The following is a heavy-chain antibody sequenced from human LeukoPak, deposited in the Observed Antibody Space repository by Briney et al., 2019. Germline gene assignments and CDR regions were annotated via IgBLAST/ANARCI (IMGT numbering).Heavy chain of an antibody. Sequence: SETLSLTCTVSGGSISSGGYYWSWIRQHQGKGLEWIGYIYYSGSTYYNPSLKSRVTISVDTSKNQFSLKLSSVTAADTAVYYCASKRGKYSSFGDWGQGTLVTVSS. J-gene: IGHJ4*02. CDR2: IYYSGST. D-gene: IGHD6-6*01. CDR3: ASKRGKYSSFGD. V-gene: IGHV4-31*03. CDR1: GGSISSGGYY.